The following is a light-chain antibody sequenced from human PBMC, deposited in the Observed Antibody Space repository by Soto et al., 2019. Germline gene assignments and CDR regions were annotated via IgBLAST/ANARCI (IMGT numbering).Light chain of an antibody. CDR3: QQFQSYALT. CDR1: QGISSA. CDR2: DAS. J-gene: IGKJ4*01. V-gene: IGKV1-13*02. Sequence: AIRMTQSPSSLSASVEDRVTITCRASQGISSALAWYQHKPGRAPRLLIYDASSLQSGVSSRFSGSGSGTDFTLTISSLQPEDFATYYCQQFQSYALTFGGGTKLEIK.